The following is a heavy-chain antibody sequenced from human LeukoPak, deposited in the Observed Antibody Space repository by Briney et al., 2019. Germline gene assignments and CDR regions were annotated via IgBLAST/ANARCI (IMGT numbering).Heavy chain of an antibody. D-gene: IGHD6-19*01. J-gene: IGHJ4*02. Sequence: GGSLRLSCAASGFTVSSNYMSWVRQAPGKGLEWVSVIYGGGSTYYADSVKGRFTISRDNSNNTLYLQMNSLRAEDTAVYYCAGDPVIAVPGTSPRVYWGQGTLVTVSS. CDR1: GFTVSSNY. CDR2: IYGGGST. CDR3: AGDPVIAVPGTSPRVY. V-gene: IGHV3-53*01.